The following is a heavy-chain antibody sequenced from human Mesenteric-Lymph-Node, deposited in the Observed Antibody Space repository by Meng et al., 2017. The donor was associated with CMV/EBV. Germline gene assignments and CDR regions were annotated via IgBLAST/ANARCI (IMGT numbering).Heavy chain of an antibody. D-gene: IGHD3-3*01. Sequence: GESLKISCAASGFTFSSYAMSWVRQAPGKGLVWVSRINSDGSSTSYADSVKGRFTISSDKAKNSLYLQMDSLRAEDTALYYCARDAGIHAFWSGSTARDLYAMDVWGQGTTVTVSS. CDR3: ARDAGIHAFWSGSTARDLYAMDV. CDR2: INSDGSST. J-gene: IGHJ6*02. CDR1: GFTFSSYA. V-gene: IGHV3-74*01.